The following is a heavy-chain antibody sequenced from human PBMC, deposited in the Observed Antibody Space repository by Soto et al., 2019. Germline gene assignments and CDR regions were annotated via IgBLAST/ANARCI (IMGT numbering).Heavy chain of an antibody. Sequence: VQLQESGPGLVKPSETLSLICTVSGGSMRTYYWSWIRQPAGKGREWIGRIYSSGSVTYNPSFESRGTMSVYTAKNQVSLKLRSVTAADTAVYYCARGFGANWFDPWGQGTLVTVSS. CDR1: GGSMRTYY. V-gene: IGHV4-4*07. CDR2: IYSSGSV. CDR3: ARGFGANWFDP. D-gene: IGHD3-10*01. J-gene: IGHJ5*02.